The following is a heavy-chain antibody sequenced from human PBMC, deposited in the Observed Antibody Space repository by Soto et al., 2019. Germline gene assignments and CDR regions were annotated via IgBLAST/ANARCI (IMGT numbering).Heavy chain of an antibody. V-gene: IGHV3-74*01. J-gene: IGHJ4*02. CDR1: EFILGNYW. CDR2: INSDGTST. CDR3: TRTDH. Sequence: GGSIRLSCAGPEFILGNYWMHWVRKAPGKGLVWVSRINSDGTSTDYADSVKGGFTVSRDNAKNTLYLEMNRLRVEDTAVYYCTRTDHWGQGTLVTVSS.